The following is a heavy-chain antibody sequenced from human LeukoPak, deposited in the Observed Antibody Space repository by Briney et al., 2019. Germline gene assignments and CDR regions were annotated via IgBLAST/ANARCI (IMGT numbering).Heavy chain of an antibody. Sequence: ASVKVSCKASGYTFTSYGISWVRQAPGQGLEWMGWISAYNGNTNYAQKLQGRVTMTTDTSTSTVYMELRSLRSDDTAVYYCARGEYYYDSSGYSYYFDYWGQGTLVTVSS. V-gene: IGHV1-18*01. CDR2: ISAYNGNT. J-gene: IGHJ4*02. D-gene: IGHD3-22*01. CDR1: GYTFTSYG. CDR3: ARGEYYYDSSGYSYYFDY.